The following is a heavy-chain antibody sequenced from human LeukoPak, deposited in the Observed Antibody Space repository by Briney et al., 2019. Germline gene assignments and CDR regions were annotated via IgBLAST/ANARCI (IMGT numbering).Heavy chain of an antibody. J-gene: IGHJ4*02. D-gene: IGHD5-12*01. CDR3: ARGGDIVATIDY. CDR2: ISSSSSYI. V-gene: IGHV3-21*01. CDR1: GFTFGDYA. Sequence: GGSLRLSCAASGFTFGDYAMSWFRQSPGKGLEWVSSISSSSSYIYYADSVKGRFTISRDNAKNSLYLQMNSLRTEDTAVYYCARGGDIVATIDYWGQGTLVTVSS.